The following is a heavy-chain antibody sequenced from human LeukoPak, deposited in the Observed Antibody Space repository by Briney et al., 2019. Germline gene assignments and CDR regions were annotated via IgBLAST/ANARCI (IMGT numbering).Heavy chain of an antibody. D-gene: IGHD6-13*01. V-gene: IGHV4-30-4*01. CDR2: IYYSGST. CDR1: GGSISSGDYY. J-gene: IGHJ5*02. CDR3: ARAGMDNWFDP. Sequence: SETLSLTCTVSGGSISSGDYYWSWIRQPPGKGLEWIGYIYYSGSTYYNPSLKSRVTISVDTSKNQFSLKLSSVTAADTAVYYCARAGMDNWFDPWGQGTLVTVSS.